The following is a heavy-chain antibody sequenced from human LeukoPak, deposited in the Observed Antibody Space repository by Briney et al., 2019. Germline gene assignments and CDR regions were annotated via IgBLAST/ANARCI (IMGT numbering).Heavy chain of an antibody. V-gene: IGHV1-2*02. Sequence: ASVKVSCKASGYTFTGYDINWVRQAPGQGLEWMGWINPDNGGTNYAQKFQGRVTMTRDTSIRTVYMDLSRLRSDDTAVFYCTREARVGNWFDPWGQGTQVTVSS. CDR3: TREARVGNWFDP. D-gene: IGHD2-2*01. J-gene: IGHJ5*02. CDR2: INPDNGGT. CDR1: GYTFTGYD.